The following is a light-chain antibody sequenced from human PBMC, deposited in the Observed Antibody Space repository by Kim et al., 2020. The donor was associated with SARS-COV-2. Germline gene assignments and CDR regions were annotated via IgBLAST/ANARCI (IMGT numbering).Light chain of an antibody. CDR2: GKN. V-gene: IGLV3-19*01. Sequence: ALGQTVRIKCQGDSLRSNYASWYQKKPGQAPVLVVFGKNNRPSVIPDRFSGSSSGNTASLTITGTQAEDEADYYCNSRDSSGNFYVFGTGTKVTVL. CDR3: NSRDSSGNFYV. J-gene: IGLJ1*01. CDR1: SLRSNY.